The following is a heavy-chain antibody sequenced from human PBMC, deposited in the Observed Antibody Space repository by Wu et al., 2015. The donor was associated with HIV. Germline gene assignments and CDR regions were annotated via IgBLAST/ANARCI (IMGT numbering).Heavy chain of an antibody. V-gene: IGHV1-69*13. CDR3: ARDPKWGLVVVTAIGFDY. CDR1: GGTFSSYA. Sequence: QVQLVQSGAEVKKPGSSVKVSCKASGGTFSSYAISWVRRAPGQGLEWMGRIIPIFGTANYAQKFQGRVTITADESTSTAYMELSSLRSEDTAVYYCARDPKWGLVVVTAIGFDYVGPGNAGHRLL. D-gene: IGHD2-21*02. CDR2: IIPIFGTA. J-gene: IGHJ4*02.